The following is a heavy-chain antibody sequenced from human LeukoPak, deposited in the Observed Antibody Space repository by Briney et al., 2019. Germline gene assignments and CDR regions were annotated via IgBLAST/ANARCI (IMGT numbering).Heavy chain of an antibody. V-gene: IGHV1-2*02. Sequence: ASVKVSCKASGYTFTGYYIHWVRQAPGQGLEWMGWINPKSGGANYAQKFQGRVTMTRDTSISTAYMELSRLRSDDTAVYYCARDLDIVVVPAARGRLRTSGDWGQGTLVTVSS. CDR3: ARDLDIVVVPAARGRLRTSGD. CDR1: GYTFTGYY. CDR2: INPKSGGA. J-gene: IGHJ4*02. D-gene: IGHD2-2*03.